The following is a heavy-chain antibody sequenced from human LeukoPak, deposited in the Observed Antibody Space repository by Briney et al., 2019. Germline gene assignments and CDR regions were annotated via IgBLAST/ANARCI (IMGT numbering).Heavy chain of an antibody. Sequence: GASVKVSCKASGGTFSSYAISWVRQAPGQGLEWMGRIIPIFGIANYAQKFQGRVTITADKSTSTAYMELSSLRSEDTAVYYCARGSGSSYYYGMDVWGQGTTVTVSS. J-gene: IGHJ6*02. CDR3: ARGSGSSYYYGMDV. V-gene: IGHV1-69*04. D-gene: IGHD1-26*01. CDR1: GGTFSSYA. CDR2: IIPIFGIA.